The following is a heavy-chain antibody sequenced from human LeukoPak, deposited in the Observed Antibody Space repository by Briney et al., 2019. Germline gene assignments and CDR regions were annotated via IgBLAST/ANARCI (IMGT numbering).Heavy chain of an antibody. D-gene: IGHD1-26*01. CDR2: ISGSGGST. V-gene: IGHV3-23*01. CDR1: GFPFSSYA. CDR3: AKGPRYSGSYPPDY. Sequence: GGSLRLSCAAPGFPFSSYAMSWVRQAPGKGLEWFSAISGSGGSTYYADSVKGRFTISRDNSKNTLYLQMNSLRAEDTAVYYCAKGPRYSGSYPPDYWGQGTLVTVSS. J-gene: IGHJ4*02.